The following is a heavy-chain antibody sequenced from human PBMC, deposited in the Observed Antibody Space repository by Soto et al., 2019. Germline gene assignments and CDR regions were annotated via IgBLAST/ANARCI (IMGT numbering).Heavy chain of an antibody. CDR2: IYYSVST. D-gene: IGHD1-26*01. CDR3: ARHEVGATWNFDY. Sequence: PSETLSLTCTVSGGSISSSSYYWGWIRQPPGKRQEWIGIIYYSVSTYYNPSLKSRVTISVDTSKNQFSLKLSSVTAADTAVYYCARHEVGATWNFDYWGQGTLVTVSS. J-gene: IGHJ4*02. CDR1: GGSISSSSYY. V-gene: IGHV4-39*01.